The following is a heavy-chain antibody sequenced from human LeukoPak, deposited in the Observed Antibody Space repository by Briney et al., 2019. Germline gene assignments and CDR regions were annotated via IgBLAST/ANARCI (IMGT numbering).Heavy chain of an antibody. CDR2: IKQDGSEK. V-gene: IGHV3-7*01. Sequence: GGSLRLSCPASGFTFSSYWMSWVRQAPGKGLEWVANIKQDGSEKYYVDSVKGRFTISRDNAKNSLYLQMNSLRAEDTAVYYCARTFYGDYDYWGQGTLVTVSS. J-gene: IGHJ4*02. CDR1: GFTFSSYW. CDR3: ARTFYGDYDY. D-gene: IGHD4-17*01.